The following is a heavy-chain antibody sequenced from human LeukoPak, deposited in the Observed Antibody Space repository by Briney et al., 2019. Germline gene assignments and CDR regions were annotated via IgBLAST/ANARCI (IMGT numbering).Heavy chain of an antibody. Sequence: GGSLRLSCAASGFTFSDSYMSWIRQAPGKGLEWISYITSSGSTIYYADSVKGRFTISRDNAKNSLYLQMNSLRAEDTAVYHCARDRLLEDRDYSYYYYMDVWGKGTTVTVSS. CDR2: ITSSGSTI. CDR3: ARDRLLEDRDYSYYYYMDV. J-gene: IGHJ6*03. D-gene: IGHD1-1*01. V-gene: IGHV3-11*04. CDR1: GFTFSDSY.